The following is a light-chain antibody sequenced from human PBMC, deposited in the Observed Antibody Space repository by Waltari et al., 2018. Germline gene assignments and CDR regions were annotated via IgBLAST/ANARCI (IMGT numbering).Light chain of an antibody. CDR1: SSDVGGYVY. CDR3: SSYAGSNRV. J-gene: IGLJ3*02. CDR2: EVN. V-gene: IGLV2-8*01. Sequence: QSALTQPPSASGSLGQSVTISCTGISSDVGGYVYVSWYQQHPGKAPKVIIYEVNKRPSGVPGRFSGSRSGNTASLTVAGRQAEDEADYYCSSYAGSNRVFGGGTRLTVL.